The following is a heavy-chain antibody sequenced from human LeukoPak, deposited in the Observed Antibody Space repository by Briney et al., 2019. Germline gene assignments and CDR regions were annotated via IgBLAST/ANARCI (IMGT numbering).Heavy chain of an antibody. CDR1: GFTFSNYA. V-gene: IGHV3-23*01. CDR2: ITGCGCIT. J-gene: IGHJ4*02. D-gene: IGHD3-9*01. CDR3: AKWGDYDVLTGYYDPDY. Sequence: GGSPRLSCVASGFTFSNYAMSWVRQAPGKGLEWVSAITGCGCITYYADSVKGRFTISRDNSKNTLYLQMNSLRAEDTAVYYCAKWGDYDVLTGYYDPDYWGQGTLVTVSS.